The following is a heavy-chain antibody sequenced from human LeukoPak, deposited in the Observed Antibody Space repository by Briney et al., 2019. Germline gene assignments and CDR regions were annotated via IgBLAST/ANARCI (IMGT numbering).Heavy chain of an antibody. D-gene: IGHD3-3*01. CDR2: ISAYNGNT. CDR3: ARGKRYYDFWSGYSGMDV. J-gene: IGHJ6*02. Sequence: ASVKVSCKASGYTFTGYYMHWVRQAPGQGLEWMGWISAYNGNTNYAQKLQGRVTMTTDTSTSTAYMELRSLRSDDTAVYYCARGKRYYDFWSGYSGMDVWGQGTTVTVSS. CDR1: GYTFTGYY. V-gene: IGHV1-18*04.